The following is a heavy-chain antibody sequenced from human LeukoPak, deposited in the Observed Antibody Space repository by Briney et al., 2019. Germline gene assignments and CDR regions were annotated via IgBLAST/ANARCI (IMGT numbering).Heavy chain of an antibody. CDR2: IRYDGSNK. Sequence: GGSLRLSCAASGFTFSSYAMHWVRQAPGKGLEWVAFIRYDGSNKYYADSVKGRFTISRDNSKNTLYLQMNSLRAEDTAVYYCAKDQGSYGRDAFDIWGQGTMVTVSS. V-gene: IGHV3-30*02. D-gene: IGHD1-26*01. CDR3: AKDQGSYGRDAFDI. J-gene: IGHJ3*02. CDR1: GFTFSSYA.